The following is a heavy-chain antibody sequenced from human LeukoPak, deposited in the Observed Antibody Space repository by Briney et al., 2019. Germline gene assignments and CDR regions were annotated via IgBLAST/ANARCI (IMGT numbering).Heavy chain of an antibody. CDR3: ARGFGQCSGGSRFCAFDI. D-gene: IGHD2-15*01. CDR2: MHPDTGDT. V-gene: IGHV1-8*01. J-gene: IGHJ3*02. CDR1: GYTFTNND. Sequence: ASVKVSCKTSGYTFTNNDIHWVRQAPGQALEWMGWMHPDTGDTGYAQKFQGRVIMTRDTSISTAYMELSSLRSEDTAVYYCARGFGQCSGGSRFCAFDIWGQGTMVTVSS.